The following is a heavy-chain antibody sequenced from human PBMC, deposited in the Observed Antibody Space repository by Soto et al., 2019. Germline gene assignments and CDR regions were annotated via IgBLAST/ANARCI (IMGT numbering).Heavy chain of an antibody. CDR3: AKGFIVVVTVSRPDEALDV. V-gene: IGHV3-23*01. CDR2: ISGGGGST. CDR1: GFTFGNFG. J-gene: IGHJ3*01. Sequence: EVQLLESGGGLVQPGGSLRLSCAASGFTFGNFGMNWVRQAPGKGLEWVSGISGGGGSTYYADSVKGRFTISRDPSKNTIFLEMNSLRAEDTAVYYCAKGFIVVVTVSRPDEALDVWGQGTGVTVSS. D-gene: IGHD2-21*02.